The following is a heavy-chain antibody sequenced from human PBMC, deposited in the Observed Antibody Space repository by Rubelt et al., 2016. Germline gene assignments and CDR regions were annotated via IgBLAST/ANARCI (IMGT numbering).Heavy chain of an antibody. V-gene: IGHV1-2*02. CDR2: INPYSGGT. D-gene: IGHD2/OR15-2a*01. CDR3: ARTEESGNYCDH. J-gene: IGHJ4*02. Sequence: INWVRQAPGQGLEWLGSINPYSGGTNFAQKFQGRVTMTRDTSISTAYMELTRLRSDDTAIYYCARTEESGNYCDHWGQGTLVTVSS.